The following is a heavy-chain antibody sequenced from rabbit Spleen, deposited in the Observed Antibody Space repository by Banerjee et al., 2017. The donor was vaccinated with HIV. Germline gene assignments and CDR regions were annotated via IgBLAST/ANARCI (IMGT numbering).Heavy chain of an antibody. Sequence: QSLEESGGGLVKPEGSLTLTCKASGVSFSDKDVMCWVRQAPGKGLEWIACIYVGSGGGTKYASWAKGRFTISKTSSTTVTLQKTSLTVADTATYFCASAYSDIYFNLWGQGTLVTVS. V-gene: IGHV1S40*01. CDR1: GVSFSDKDV. J-gene: IGHJ4*01. D-gene: IGHD6-1*01. CDR3: ASAYSDIYFNL. CDR2: IYVGSGGGT.